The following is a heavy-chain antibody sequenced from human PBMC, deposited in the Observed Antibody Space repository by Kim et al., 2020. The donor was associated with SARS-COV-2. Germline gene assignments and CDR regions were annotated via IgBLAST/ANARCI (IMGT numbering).Heavy chain of an antibody. CDR1: GFTFSSYG. CDR2: ISYDGSNK. CDR3: AKGPGIYYGMDV. J-gene: IGHJ6*02. Sequence: GGSLRLSCAASGFTFSSYGMHWVRQAPGKGLEWVAVISYDGSNKYYADSVKGRLTISRDNSKNTLYLQMNSLRAEDTAVYYCAKGPGIYYGMDVWGQGTTVTVSS. D-gene: IGHD1-20*01. V-gene: IGHV3-30*18.